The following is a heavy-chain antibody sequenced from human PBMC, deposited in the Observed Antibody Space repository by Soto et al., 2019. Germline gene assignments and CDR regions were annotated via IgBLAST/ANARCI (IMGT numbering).Heavy chain of an antibody. V-gene: IGHV3-9*01. CDR1: GFTFDDYA. D-gene: IGHD3-10*01. CDR2: ISWNGASI. Sequence: EVQLVESGGGLVQPGRSPRLSCAASGFTFDDYAMHWVRQPPGKGLEWVSGISWNGASIGYADSVKARFTISRDNAKNSLYLQMNSLRAEDTALYYCAKDVSGRGSYYYYHGMDVWGQGTTVTFSS. CDR3: AKDVSGRGSYYYYHGMDV. J-gene: IGHJ6*02.